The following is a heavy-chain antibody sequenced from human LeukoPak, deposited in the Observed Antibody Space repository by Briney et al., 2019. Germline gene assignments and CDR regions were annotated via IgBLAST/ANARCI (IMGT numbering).Heavy chain of an antibody. CDR3: ARGTTDAY. J-gene: IGHJ4*02. CDR2: IKQDGSEK. D-gene: IGHD1-1*01. CDR1: GFTFRNYW. Sequence: GGSLRLSCVASGFTFRNYWMSWFRQAPGKGLEWVANIKQDGSEKNYVDSVKGRFTISRDNAKNSLFLQMNSLRAEDTAVYYCARGTTDAYWGQGTPVTVSS. V-gene: IGHV3-7*04.